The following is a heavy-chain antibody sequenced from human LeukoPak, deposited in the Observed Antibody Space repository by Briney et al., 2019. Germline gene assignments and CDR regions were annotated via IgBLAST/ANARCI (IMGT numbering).Heavy chain of an antibody. CDR1: GFTLSSYG. D-gene: IGHD3-10*01. Sequence: GGSLRLSCAASGFTLSSYGMHCVRQAPGKGLGWVAVRSYDGSNKYYADSVKGRFTISRDNSKNTLYLQMNSLKTEDTAVYYCTTDPSLWFGELPRGQGTLVTVSS. J-gene: IGHJ4*02. CDR3: TTDPSLWFGELP. CDR2: RSYDGSNK. V-gene: IGHV3-30*03.